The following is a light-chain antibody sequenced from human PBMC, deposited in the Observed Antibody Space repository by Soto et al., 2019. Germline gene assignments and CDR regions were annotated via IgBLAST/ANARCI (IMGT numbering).Light chain of an antibody. J-gene: IGLJ3*02. Sequence: QSVLTQPPSVSEAHGQRVPISCSGSNVGNKAVNWYQQLPGKAPKLLLYYDDMLSSGVSDRFSGSKSGTSASLAISGLQNDDDGDYYCALLDDSVDGWVFGGGTKVTVL. CDR3: ALLDDSVDGWV. CDR2: YDD. V-gene: IGLV1-36*01. CDR1: NVGNKA.